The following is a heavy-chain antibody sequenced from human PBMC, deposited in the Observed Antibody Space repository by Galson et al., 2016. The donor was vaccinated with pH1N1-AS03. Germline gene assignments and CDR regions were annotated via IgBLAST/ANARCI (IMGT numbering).Heavy chain of an antibody. CDR2: ISSDGGST. CDR1: GFIFSNHG. V-gene: IGHV3-64*02. Sequence: SLRLSCAASGFIFSNHGMHWARQAPGKGPEFVARISSDGGSTYYADSVEARFTISRDNSKNTLYLQMDSLRVEDTAVYYCERAGGYWGQGTLVTVSS. CDR3: ERAGGY. J-gene: IGHJ4*02.